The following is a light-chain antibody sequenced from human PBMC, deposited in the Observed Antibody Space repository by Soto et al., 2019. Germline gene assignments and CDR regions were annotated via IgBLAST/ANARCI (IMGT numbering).Light chain of an antibody. CDR2: DNN. V-gene: IGLV1-51*01. Sequence: QSALTQPPSVSAAPGQKVTLSCSGSSSNIANNYVSWYQHLPGTAPKLLIYDNNKRPSGIPDRFSGSKSGTSATLDITGLQTGDEADYYCGTWDSSLRVVGFGGGTKVTVL. CDR3: GTWDSSLRVVG. J-gene: IGLJ3*02. CDR1: SSNIANNY.